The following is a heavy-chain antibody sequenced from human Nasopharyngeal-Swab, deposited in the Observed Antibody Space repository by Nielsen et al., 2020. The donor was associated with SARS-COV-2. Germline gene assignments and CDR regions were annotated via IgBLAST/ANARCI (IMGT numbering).Heavy chain of an antibody. Sequence: WVRQAPGQGLEWMGWISAYNGNTNYAQKLQGRVTMTTDTSTSTAYMELRSLRSDDTAVYYCARVASDCTGGSCFSPSRYFYYYEMDVWGQGTTVTVSS. CDR2: ISAYNGNT. J-gene: IGHJ6*02. CDR3: ARVASDCTGGSCFSPSRYFYYYEMDV. D-gene: IGHD2-15*01. V-gene: IGHV1-18*01.